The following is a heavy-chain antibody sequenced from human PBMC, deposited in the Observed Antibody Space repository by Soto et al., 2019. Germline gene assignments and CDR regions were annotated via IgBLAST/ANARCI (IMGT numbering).Heavy chain of an antibody. CDR1: GYTFAAYY. CDR2: INPTSGGT. D-gene: IGHD4-17*01. V-gene: IGHV1-2*02. CDR3: ASDPDYGDYWGYFFDS. Sequence: QVQLVQSGAEVKKPGASVKVSCKTSGYTFAAYYIHWIRQAPGQGLEWMGWINPTSGGTVYAQNFQDRVTMARDTSISTADMELRRLNSDDTAVYYCASDPDYGDYWGYFFDSWGQGTEVTVSS. J-gene: IGHJ4*02.